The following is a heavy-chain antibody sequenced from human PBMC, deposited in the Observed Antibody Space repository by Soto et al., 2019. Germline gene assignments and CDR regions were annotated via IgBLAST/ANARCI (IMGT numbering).Heavy chain of an antibody. CDR1: GYSISSGGYY. CDR2: IDYSGST. V-gene: IGHV4-31*03. J-gene: IGHJ4*02. CDR3: ARIAKQGARLDF. D-gene: IGHD1-26*01. Sequence: QVQLQESGPGLVKPSQTLSLTCTVSGYSISSGGYYWSWIRQHPGKGLEWIGYIDYSGSTYYNPSLKSRVTMSLDTSKNQFSPYLSSVTAADAAMFYCARIAKQGARLDFWGQGTLVTVSS.